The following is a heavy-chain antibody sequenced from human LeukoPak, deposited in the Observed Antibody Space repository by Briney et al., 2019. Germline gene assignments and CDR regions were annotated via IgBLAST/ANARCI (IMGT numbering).Heavy chain of an antibody. CDR1: GFTFSSYS. V-gene: IGHV3-21*05. CDR3: ARVLGGSRYFDY. D-gene: IGHD2-15*01. CDR2: ISSSSSYI. J-gene: IGHJ4*02. Sequence: PGGSLRLSCAASGFTFSSYSMNWVRQAPGKGLEWVSYISSSSSYIYYADSVKGRFTISRDNAKNSLYLQMNSLRAEDTAVYYCARVLGGSRYFDYWGQGTLVTVSS.